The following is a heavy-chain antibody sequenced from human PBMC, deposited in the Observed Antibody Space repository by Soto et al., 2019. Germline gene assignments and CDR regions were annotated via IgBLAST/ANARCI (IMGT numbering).Heavy chain of an antibody. CDR2: IIPSFGSA. Sequence: QVQLVQSGAEVKKPGSSVKVSCKASEDTFNSYSVIWVRQAPGQGLEWMGRIIPSFGSASYAQSSQGRVTITADRSTYTVYMQMSSLRSDDTAVYYCARRFPGHCSTSTCYGAGDYWGQGTLVTVSS. V-gene: IGHV1-69*08. J-gene: IGHJ4*02. D-gene: IGHD2-2*01. CDR1: EDTFNSYS. CDR3: ARRFPGHCSTSTCYGAGDY.